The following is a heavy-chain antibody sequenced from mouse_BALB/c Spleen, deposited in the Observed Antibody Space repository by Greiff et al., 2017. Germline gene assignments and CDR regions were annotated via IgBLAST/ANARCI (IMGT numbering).Heavy chain of an antibody. J-gene: IGHJ1*01. CDR2: ISSGSSTI. V-gene: IGHV5-17*02. CDR3: ARSPHYYGSSYDWYFDV. Sequence: DVKLVESGGGLVQPGGSRKLSCAASGFTFSSFGMHWVRQAPEKGLEWVAYISSGSSTIYYADTVKGRFTISRDNPKNTLFLQMTSLRSEDTAMYYCARSPHYYGSSYDWYFDVWGAGTTVTVSS. D-gene: IGHD1-1*01. CDR1: GFTFSSFG.